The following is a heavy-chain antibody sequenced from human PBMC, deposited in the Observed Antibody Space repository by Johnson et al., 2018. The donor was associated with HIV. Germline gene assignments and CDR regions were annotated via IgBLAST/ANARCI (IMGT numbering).Heavy chain of an antibody. CDR2: LSWNSNTI. V-gene: IGHV3-9*01. Sequence: VQLVESGGGVVQPGRSLRLSCAASGFTFDDYAMHWVRQTPGKGPEWISGLSWNSNTIGYADSVKGRFTISRDNAKGYLYLQMDSLRPEDTALYYCAREPMDCGGDCWGVFDLWGQGTMVTVSS. CDR3: AREPMDCGGDCWGVFDL. CDR1: GFTFDDYA. D-gene: IGHD2-21*02. J-gene: IGHJ3*01.